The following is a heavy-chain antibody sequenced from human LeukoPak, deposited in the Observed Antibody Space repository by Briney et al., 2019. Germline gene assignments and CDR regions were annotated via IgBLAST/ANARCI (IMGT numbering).Heavy chain of an antibody. CDR2: ISGSGGST. Sequence: PGGSLRLSCAASGFTFSSYAMSWVRQAPGKGLEWVSAISGSGGSTYYADSVKGRFTISRDNSKNTLYLQMNSLRAEDTAVYYCAKKRDYGDYKYYFDYWGQGTLVTVSS. J-gene: IGHJ4*02. CDR3: AKKRDYGDYKYYFDY. CDR1: GFTFSSYA. D-gene: IGHD4-17*01. V-gene: IGHV3-23*01.